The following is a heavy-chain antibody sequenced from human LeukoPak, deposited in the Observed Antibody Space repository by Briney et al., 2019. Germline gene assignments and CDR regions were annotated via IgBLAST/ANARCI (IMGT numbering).Heavy chain of an antibody. V-gene: IGHV3-7*01. D-gene: IGHD3-3*01. CDR1: GFTFSSYW. Sequence: GGSLRLSCAASGFTFSSYWMSWVRQAPGKGLEWVANIKQDGSEKYYVDSVKGRFTISRDSAKNSLYLQMNSLRAEDTAVYYCARDARDFWSGYSHYWGQGTLVTVSS. J-gene: IGHJ4*02. CDR2: IKQDGSEK. CDR3: ARDARDFWSGYSHY.